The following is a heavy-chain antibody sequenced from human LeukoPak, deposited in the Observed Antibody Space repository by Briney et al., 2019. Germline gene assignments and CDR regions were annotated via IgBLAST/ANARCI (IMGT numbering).Heavy chain of an antibody. Sequence: SETLSLTCTVSGGSISSYYWSWIRQPPGKGLEWIGYIYYSGSTYYNPSLKSRVTISVDTSKNQFSLKLSSVTAADTAVYYCARGSHSGSYPAFDIWGQGTMVTVSS. CDR2: IYYSGST. CDR1: GGSISSYY. CDR3: ARGSHSGSYPAFDI. D-gene: IGHD1-26*01. J-gene: IGHJ3*02. V-gene: IGHV4-59*12.